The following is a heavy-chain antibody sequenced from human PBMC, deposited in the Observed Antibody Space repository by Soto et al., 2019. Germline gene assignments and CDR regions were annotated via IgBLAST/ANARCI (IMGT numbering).Heavy chain of an antibody. J-gene: IGHJ6*02. CDR3: AGTVAGLIFYGMDV. CDR2: IYHSGST. V-gene: IGHV4-4*02. Sequence: QVQLQESGPGRVKPSGTLSLTCAVSGGSISSSNWWSWVRQPPGKGLEWIGEIYHSGSTNYNPSLTRRVTISVDKSKNHVSLEVCSVTDAGTAVYYVAGTVAGLIFYGMDVWRQGTTVTVSS. CDR1: GGSISSSNW. D-gene: IGHD6-19*01.